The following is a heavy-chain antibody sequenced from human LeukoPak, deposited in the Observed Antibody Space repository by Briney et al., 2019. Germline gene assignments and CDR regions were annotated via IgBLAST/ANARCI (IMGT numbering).Heavy chain of an antibody. Sequence: GGSLRLSCAASGFTFSDYYMSWISQAPGKGLGWVSYISSSVSTINYADSVKGRFTISRHNARNSLYLQMNSRRAEDTAVYYCAREPEEEWLLLAYWGEGTLVTVS. CDR2: ISSSVSTI. J-gene: IGHJ4*02. D-gene: IGHD3-3*01. CDR3: AREPEEEWLLLAY. CDR1: GFTFSDYY. V-gene: IGHV3-11*04.